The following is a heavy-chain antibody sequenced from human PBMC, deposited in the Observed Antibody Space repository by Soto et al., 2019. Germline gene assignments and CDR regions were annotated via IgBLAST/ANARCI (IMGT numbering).Heavy chain of an antibody. J-gene: IGHJ6*04. D-gene: IGHD3-10*01. CDR3: ATDLHQMLSHKHYFYNLDV. CDR2: ISNTAITD. CDR1: GFSFSDYS. Sequence: QVQLVESGGDLVKPGGSLRLSCVASGFSFSDYSMTWMRQAPGGGLDFVAFISNTAITDYYADSVKGRFTISRDNARKSVDLQMDRLRAEDAAVDYWATDLHQMLSHKHYFYNLDVWGTGTTVTVSS. V-gene: IGHV3-11*01.